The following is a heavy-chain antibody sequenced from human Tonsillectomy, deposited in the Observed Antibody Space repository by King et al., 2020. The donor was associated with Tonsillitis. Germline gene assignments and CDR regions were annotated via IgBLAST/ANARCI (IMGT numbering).Heavy chain of an antibody. Sequence: VQLVEYGGGVVQPGRSLRLPCAASGFTFSSYGMHWVRPAPDKGLEWVAVIWYDGSSKYYADSVKGRFTISRDNSKNTLYLQMNSLRAEDTAVYYCARDLYGDGVDYWGQGTLVTVSS. CDR2: IWYDGSSK. J-gene: IGHJ4*02. D-gene: IGHD4-17*01. CDR1: GFTFSSYG. CDR3: ARDLYGDGVDY. V-gene: IGHV3-33*01.